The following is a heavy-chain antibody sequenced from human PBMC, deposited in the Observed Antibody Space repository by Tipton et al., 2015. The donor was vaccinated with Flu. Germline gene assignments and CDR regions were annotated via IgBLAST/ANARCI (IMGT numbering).Heavy chain of an antibody. CDR1: GFTFSSYW. D-gene: IGHD3-10*01. Sequence: SLRLSCAASGFTFSSYWMSWVRQAPGKGLEWVANIKQDGSEKYYVDSVKGRFTISRGNAKNSLYLQMNSLRAEDTAVYYCARPVPGTRGAFDIWGQGTMVTVSS. CDR2: IKQDGSEK. J-gene: IGHJ3*02. V-gene: IGHV3-7*01. CDR3: ARPVPGTRGAFDI.